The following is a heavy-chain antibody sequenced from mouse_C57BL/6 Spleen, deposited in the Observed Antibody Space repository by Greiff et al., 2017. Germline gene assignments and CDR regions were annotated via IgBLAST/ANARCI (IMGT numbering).Heavy chain of an antibody. CDR3: TTGSSYGGTWFAY. V-gene: IGHV14-4*01. CDR2: IDPENGDT. CDR1: GFNIKDDY. J-gene: IGHJ3*01. Sequence: EVKLMESGAELVRPGASVKLSCTASGFNIKDDYMHWVKQRPEQGLEWIGWIDPENGDTEYASKFQGKATITADTSSNTAYLQLSSLTSEDTAVYYCTTGSSYGGTWFAYWGQGTLVTVSA. D-gene: IGHD1-1*01.